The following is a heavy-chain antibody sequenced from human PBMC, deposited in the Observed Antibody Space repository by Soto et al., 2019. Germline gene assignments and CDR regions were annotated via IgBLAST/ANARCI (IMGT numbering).Heavy chain of an antibody. D-gene: IGHD6-19*01. CDR2: IGTYSGNT. CDR1: GYTFTNYG. Sequence: QVQLVQSGAEVKKPGASVKVSCKSSGYTFTNYGINWVRQAPGQGLEWMGWIGTYSGNTNYAHKLQDRATMTTDTSTSTAYMELKSLRSDDTAVYFCARDGIAVPGTFDYWGQGTLVTVSS. CDR3: ARDGIAVPGTFDY. J-gene: IGHJ4*02. V-gene: IGHV1-18*01.